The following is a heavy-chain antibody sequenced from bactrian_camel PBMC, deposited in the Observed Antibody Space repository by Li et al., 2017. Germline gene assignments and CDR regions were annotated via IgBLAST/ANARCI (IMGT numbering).Heavy chain of an antibody. V-gene: IGHV3S10*01. CDR1: RFAYSSRC. J-gene: IGHJ4*01. D-gene: IGHD5*01. CDR2: IESEGTT. Sequence: DVQLVESGGGSVQAGGSLRLSCSASRFAYSSRCMGWFRQAAGRGREGVAAIESEGTTTYADSVKGRFTISLDKRTVYLQMNSLRPEDTAMYYCAAGDPLYGLTTFKASEYKYWGQGTQVTVS. CDR3: AAGDPLYGLTTFKASEYKY.